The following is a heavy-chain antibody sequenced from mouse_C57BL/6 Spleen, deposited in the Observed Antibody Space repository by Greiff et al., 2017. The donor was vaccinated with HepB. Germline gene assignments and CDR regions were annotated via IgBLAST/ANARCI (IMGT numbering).Heavy chain of an antibody. CDR3: ARGDWGALDY. Sequence: EVQLQQSGPELVKPGASVKISCKASGYSFTGYYMNWVKQSPEKSLEWIGEINPSTGGTTYNQKFKAKATLTVDKYSSTAYMQLKSLTSEDSAVYYCARGDWGALDYWGQGTSVTVSS. V-gene: IGHV1-42*01. J-gene: IGHJ4*01. CDR1: GYSFTGYY. CDR2: INPSTGGT. D-gene: IGHD2-13*01.